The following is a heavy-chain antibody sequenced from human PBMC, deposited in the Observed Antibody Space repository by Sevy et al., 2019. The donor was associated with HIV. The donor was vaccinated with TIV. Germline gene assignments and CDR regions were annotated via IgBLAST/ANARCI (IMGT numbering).Heavy chain of an antibody. CDR3: ARRITIFGVVIGAFDI. CDR2: IIPIFGTA. D-gene: IGHD3-3*01. Sequence: ASLKVSCKASGGTFSSYAISWVRQAPGQGLEWMGGIIPIFGTANYAQKFQGRVTITADESTSTAYMELSSLRSEDTAVYYCARRITIFGVVIGAFDIWGQGTMVTVSS. J-gene: IGHJ3*02. CDR1: GGTFSSYA. V-gene: IGHV1-69*13.